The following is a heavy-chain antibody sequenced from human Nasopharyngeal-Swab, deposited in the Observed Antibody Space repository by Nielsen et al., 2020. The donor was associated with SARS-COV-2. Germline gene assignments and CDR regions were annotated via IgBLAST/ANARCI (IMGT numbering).Heavy chain of an antibody. CDR1: GGSINSSSYY. Sequence: GSLRLSCTVSGGSINSSSYYWGWIRQPPGKGLEWIGSIYYSGSTYYNPSLESRVTISVDTSKNQFSLKLSSVTAADTAVYYCAISGWYYAFDIWDQGTMVTVSS. CDR2: IYYSGST. J-gene: IGHJ3*02. V-gene: IGHV4-39*07. CDR3: AISGWYYAFDI. D-gene: IGHD6-19*01.